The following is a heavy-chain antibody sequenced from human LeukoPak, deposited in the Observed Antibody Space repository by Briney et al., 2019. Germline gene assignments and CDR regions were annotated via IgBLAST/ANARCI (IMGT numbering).Heavy chain of an antibody. D-gene: IGHD5-12*01. CDR3: ATDSFRSVATPYYFDY. Sequence: SGGSLRLSCAASGFTFSSYSMNWVRQAPGKGLEWVSSISSSSSYIYYADSVKGRFTISRDNAKNSLYLQMNSLRSEDTAVYYCATDSFRSVATPYYFDYWGQGTLVTVSS. CDR2: ISSSSSYI. V-gene: IGHV3-21*04. J-gene: IGHJ4*02. CDR1: GFTFSSYS.